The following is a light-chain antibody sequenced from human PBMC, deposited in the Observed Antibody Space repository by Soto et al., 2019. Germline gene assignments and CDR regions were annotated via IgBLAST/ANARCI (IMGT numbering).Light chain of an antibody. Sequence: SYELTQPPSVTVSPGQTASITCSGDKLGDKCACWYQQKPGQSPVLVIYQDNKRPSGIPERFSASTSGNTATLTISGAQVMVESDFYGRGWDTRLIFGGGTK. CDR1: KLGDKC. J-gene: IGLJ2*01. V-gene: IGLV3-1*01. CDR3: RGWDTRLI. CDR2: QDN.